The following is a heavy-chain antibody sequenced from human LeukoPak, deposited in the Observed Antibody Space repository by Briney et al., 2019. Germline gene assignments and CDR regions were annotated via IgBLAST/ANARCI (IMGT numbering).Heavy chain of an antibody. J-gene: IGHJ4*02. CDR2: ISSSSSSI. V-gene: IGHV3-48*01. CDR1: GFTFSGYS. CDR3: ASADYGAYDY. Sequence: GGSLRLSCAASGFTFSGYSMNWVRQPPGKGLEWVSYISSSSSSIYYADSVKGRFTISRDNAKSSLFLQMNSLRAEDTAVYYCASADYGAYDYWGQGTLVTVSS. D-gene: IGHD4/OR15-4a*01.